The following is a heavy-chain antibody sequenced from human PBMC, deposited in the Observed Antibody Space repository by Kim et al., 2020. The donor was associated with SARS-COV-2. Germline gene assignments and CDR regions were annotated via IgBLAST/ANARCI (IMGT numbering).Heavy chain of an antibody. J-gene: IGHJ4*02. CDR3: ARDPATLYYFDY. Sequence: YYADSVKGRFTISRDNAKNSLYLQMNSLRAEDTAVYYCARDPATLYYFDYWGQGTLVTVSS. D-gene: IGHD1-26*01. V-gene: IGHV3-48*03.